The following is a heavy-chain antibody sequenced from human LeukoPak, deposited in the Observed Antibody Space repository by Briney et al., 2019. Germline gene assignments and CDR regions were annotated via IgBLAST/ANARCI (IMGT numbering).Heavy chain of an antibody. V-gene: IGHV6-1*01. CDR3: ARVDKESGGSRDITPYYYYYGMDV. J-gene: IGHJ6*02. D-gene: IGHD3-16*01. CDR2: TCYRSKWYN. CDR1: GDSVSSNSAA. Sequence: SQTLSLTCAISGDSVSSNSAAWNWIRQSPSRGLEWLGRTCYRSKWYNDYAVSVKSRITINPDTSKNQFSLQLNSVTPEDTAVYYCARVDKESGGSRDITPYYYYYGMDVWGQGTTVTVSS.